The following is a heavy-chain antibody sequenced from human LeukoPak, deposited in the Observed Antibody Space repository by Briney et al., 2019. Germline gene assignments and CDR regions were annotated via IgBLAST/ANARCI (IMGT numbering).Heavy chain of an antibody. V-gene: IGHV3-23*01. Sequence: GGSLRLSCAASGFTFSSYAMSWVRQAPGKGLEWVSAISGSGGSTYYADPVKGRFTISRDNSKNTLYLQMNSLGAEDTAVYYCAKEPWYYYDSSGYGDYWGQGTLVTVSS. J-gene: IGHJ4*02. D-gene: IGHD3-22*01. CDR3: AKEPWYYYDSSGYGDY. CDR2: ISGSGGST. CDR1: GFTFSSYA.